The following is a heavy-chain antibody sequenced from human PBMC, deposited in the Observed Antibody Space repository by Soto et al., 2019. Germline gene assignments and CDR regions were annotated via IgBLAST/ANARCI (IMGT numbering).Heavy chain of an antibody. J-gene: IGHJ4*02. CDR2: ISYDGSNK. D-gene: IGHD3-10*01. CDR1: GFTFRSYG. Sequence: QVQLVESGGGVVQPGRSLRLSCAASGFTFRSYGMHWVRQAPGKGLEWVAVISYDGSNKYYADSVKGRFTISRDNSKNTLYLQMNSLRAEDTAVYYCAKGGSDYWGQGTLVTVSS. V-gene: IGHV3-30*18. CDR3: AKGGSDY.